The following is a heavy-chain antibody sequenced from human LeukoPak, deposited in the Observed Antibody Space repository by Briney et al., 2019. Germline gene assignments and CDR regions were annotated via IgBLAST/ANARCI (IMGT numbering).Heavy chain of an antibody. V-gene: IGHV3-66*01. CDR2: IYSGDNT. CDR3: AKDGRWGSSSSSYFDY. J-gene: IGHJ4*02. D-gene: IGHD3-10*01. CDR1: GFPVSGYY. Sequence: GGSLRFSCAASGFPVSGYYITWVRQAPGKGLDWVSIIYSGDNTYYADSVKGRFTISRDNSKNTLYLQMNSLRAEDTAVYYCAKDGRWGSSSSSYFDYWGQGTLVTVSS.